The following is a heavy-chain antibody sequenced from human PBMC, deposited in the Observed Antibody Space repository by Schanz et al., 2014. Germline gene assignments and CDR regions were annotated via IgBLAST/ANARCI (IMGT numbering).Heavy chain of an antibody. J-gene: IGHJ4*02. CDR1: GFTFSSYS. CDR2: ISSSSSYI. Sequence: EVQLVESGGGLVKPGGSLRLSCAASGFTFSSYSMNWVRQAPGKGLEWVSSISSSSSYIYYADSVKGRFTISRDNSKNTLYLHMNTLRSEDTAVYYCARVTDWNLHYWGQGALVTGSS. V-gene: IGHV3-21*01. CDR3: ARVTDWNLHY. D-gene: IGHD1-1*01.